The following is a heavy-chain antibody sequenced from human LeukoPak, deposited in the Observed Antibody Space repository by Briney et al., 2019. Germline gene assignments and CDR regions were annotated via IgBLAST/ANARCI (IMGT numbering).Heavy chain of an antibody. J-gene: IGHJ4*02. D-gene: IGHD6-25*01. CDR3: ARGMVANSGGAIDY. V-gene: IGHV3-48*03. CDR1: GFTFGLYE. CDR2: ITNSGTTV. Sequence: GGSLRLSCAASGFTFGLYEMNWVRQAPGKGLEWVSYITNSGTTVYYADSMEGRFTISRDNAKNSLYLQMNSLRAEDTAVYYCARGMVANSGGAIDYWGQGTLVTVSS.